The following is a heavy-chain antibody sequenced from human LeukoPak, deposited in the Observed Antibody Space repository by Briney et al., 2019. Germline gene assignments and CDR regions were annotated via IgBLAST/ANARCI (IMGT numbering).Heavy chain of an antibody. CDR2: ISSSSSYI. J-gene: IGHJ5*02. Sequence: GGSLRLSCAASGFTFSSYSMNWVRQAPGKGLEWVSSISSSSSYIYYADSVKGRFTISRDNAKNSLYLQMNSLRAEDTAVYYCARGSTPVVPAARSWFDPWGQGTLVTASS. CDR3: ARGSTPVVPAARSWFDP. D-gene: IGHD2-2*01. V-gene: IGHV3-21*01. CDR1: GFTFSSYS.